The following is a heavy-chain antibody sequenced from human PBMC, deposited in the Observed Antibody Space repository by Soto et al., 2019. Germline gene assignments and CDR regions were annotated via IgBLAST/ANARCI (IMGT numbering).Heavy chain of an antibody. CDR3: ASLQLGLEKTLAL. CDR2: ISDASRAI. CDR1: GFTFRSYS. V-gene: IGHV3-48*02. J-gene: IGHJ4*02. D-gene: IGHD2-2*01. Sequence: EMQLVESGGDLVQRGGSVRLSCAASGFTFRSYSMNWVRQAPGKGLEWISYISDASRAIYYTDSVKCRFTISREDAKNALYLQLHGLRDEDTAVYYCASLQLGLEKTLALWGQGTRVTVSS.